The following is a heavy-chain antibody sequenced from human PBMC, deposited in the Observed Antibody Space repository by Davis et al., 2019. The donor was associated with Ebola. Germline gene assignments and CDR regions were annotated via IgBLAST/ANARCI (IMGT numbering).Heavy chain of an antibody. D-gene: IGHD1-26*01. CDR1: GDSLRSGSSY. CDR3: ARGGGTYYGDFDY. CDR2: IYYKGHT. V-gene: IGHV4-31*01. J-gene: IGHJ4*02. Sequence: SETLSLTCTVSGDSLRSGSSYWSWIRQSPGKGLEWIASIYYKGHTFYNPSLKSPVTISMDTSKNQFSLKVTSVTAADTALYYCARGGGTYYGDFDYWGQGILVTVSS.